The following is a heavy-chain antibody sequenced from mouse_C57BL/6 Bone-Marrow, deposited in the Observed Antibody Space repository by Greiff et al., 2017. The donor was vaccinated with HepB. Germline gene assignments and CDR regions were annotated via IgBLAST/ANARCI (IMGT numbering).Heavy chain of an antibody. Sequence: DVKLVESGGGLVKPGGSLKLSCAASGFTFSDYGMHWVRQAPEKGLEWVAYISSGSSTIYYADTVKGRFTISRDNAKNTLFLQMTSLRSEDTAMYYCARQVYDYDGYYFDYWGQGTTLTVSS. CDR1: GFTFSDYG. CDR2: ISSGSSTI. CDR3: ARQVYDYDGYYFDY. J-gene: IGHJ2*01. V-gene: IGHV5-17*01. D-gene: IGHD2-4*01.